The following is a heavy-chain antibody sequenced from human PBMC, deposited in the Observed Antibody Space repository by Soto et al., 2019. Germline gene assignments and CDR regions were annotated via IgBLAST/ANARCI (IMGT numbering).Heavy chain of an antibody. Sequence: QVQLVESGGGVVQPGGSLRLSCGASGFTFRSYGMHWVRQAPGKGLEWVAGIRYDGSDPEYADSVKGRVTISRDKSQNMLYLQMNSPSADDTAVYYCARGWTTPIDYWGQGTLVTVSS. CDR1: GFTFRSYG. CDR3: ARGWTTPIDY. D-gene: IGHD4-17*01. CDR2: IRYDGSDP. V-gene: IGHV3-33*01. J-gene: IGHJ4*02.